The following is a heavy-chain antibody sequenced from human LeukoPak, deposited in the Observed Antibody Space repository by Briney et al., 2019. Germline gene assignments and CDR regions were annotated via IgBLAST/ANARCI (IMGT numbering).Heavy chain of an antibody. CDR3: ANWHCPDTNCSPGVY. V-gene: IGHV3-23*01. CDR2: ISGSAHKI. CDR1: GITFSNYA. D-gene: IGHD2-2*01. J-gene: IGHJ4*02. Sequence: GGSLRLSCVASGITFSNYAVSWVRQAPEKGLDWVSVISGSAHKIRYADSVKGRFTISRDNSENIVYLQMNNLRVEDTAVYYCANWHCPDTNCSPGVYWGQGTLVSVPS.